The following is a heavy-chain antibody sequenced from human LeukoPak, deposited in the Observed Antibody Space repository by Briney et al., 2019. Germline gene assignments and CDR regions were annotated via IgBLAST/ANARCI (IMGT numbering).Heavy chain of an antibody. CDR3: ATDGAGFDT. V-gene: IGHV3-11*01. CDR1: GFTFNDYY. Sequence: SGGSLRLSCAASGFTFNDYYMSWIRQAPGKGLEWLSYINIGGTNTHYADSVKGRSTISRDNAKKSLYLEMNNLRAEDTAVYYCATDGAGFDTWGQGVLVTVSS. J-gene: IGHJ5*02. CDR2: INIGGTNT.